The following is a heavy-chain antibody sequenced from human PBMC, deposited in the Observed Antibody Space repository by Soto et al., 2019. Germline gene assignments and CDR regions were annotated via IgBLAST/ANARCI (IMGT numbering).Heavy chain of an antibody. D-gene: IGHD5-12*01. CDR2: IYYSGST. J-gene: IGHJ4*02. Sequence: PSETLSLTCTVSGGSISSYYWSWIRQPPGKGLECIGYIYYSGSTNYNPSLKSRVTISVDTSKNQFSLKLSSVTAADTAVYYCARGGHSGYAFDYWGQGTLVTVSS. CDR1: GGSISSYY. V-gene: IGHV4-59*01. CDR3: ARGGHSGYAFDY.